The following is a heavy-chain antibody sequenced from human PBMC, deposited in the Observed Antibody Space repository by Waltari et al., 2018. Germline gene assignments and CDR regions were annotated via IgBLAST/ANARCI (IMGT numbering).Heavy chain of an antibody. CDR3: ARWRELLYYFDY. CDR2: RYHSGST. Sequence: VQLQESGPGLVKPSETLSLTFTVSGYSLSSGYYWGCLRHPPGKGLEWIGRRYHSGSTNYNPSLKSRVTIAVDTSKNQFPLKLRYGPAADTAVYYWARWRELLYYFDYWGQGTLVTVSS. J-gene: IGHJ4*02. CDR1: GYSLSSGYY. V-gene: IGHV4-38-2*02. D-gene: IGHD1-26*01.